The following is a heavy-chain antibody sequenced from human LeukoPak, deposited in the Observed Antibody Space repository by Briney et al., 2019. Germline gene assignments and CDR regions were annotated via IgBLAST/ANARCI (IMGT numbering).Heavy chain of an antibody. J-gene: IGHJ6*03. V-gene: IGHV4-59*01. CDR2: IYYSGST. CDR3: ARLLYDYVWGRSDYYYYMDV. Sequence: PSETLSLTCTVSGGSISSYYWSWIRQPPGKGLEWIGYIYYSGSTNYNPSLKSRVTISVDTSKNQFSLKLSSVTAADTAVYYCARLLYDYVWGRSDYYYYMDVWGKGTTVTISS. CDR1: GGSISSYY. D-gene: IGHD3-16*01.